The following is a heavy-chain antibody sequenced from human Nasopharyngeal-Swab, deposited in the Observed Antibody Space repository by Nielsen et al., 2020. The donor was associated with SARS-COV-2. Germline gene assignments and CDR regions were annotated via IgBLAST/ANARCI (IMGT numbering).Heavy chain of an antibody. CDR3: AREEVTTGAFDI. V-gene: IGHV3-23*01. J-gene: IGHJ4*02. D-gene: IGHD4-17*01. CDR1: GFTFRSYA. Sequence: GESLKISCAASGFTFRSYAISWVRQAPGKGLEWVSVISGSDYTTYYPGSVKGRFTISRENAKNSLYLQMNSLRAGDTAVYYCAREEVTTGAFDIWGQGTLVTVSS. CDR2: ISGSDYTT.